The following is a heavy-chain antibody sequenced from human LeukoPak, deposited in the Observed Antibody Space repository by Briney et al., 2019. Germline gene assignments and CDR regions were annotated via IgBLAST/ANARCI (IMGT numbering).Heavy chain of an antibody. CDR1: GGTFSSYA. CDR2: IIPIFGTA. V-gene: IGHV1-69*01. D-gene: IGHD4-23*01. J-gene: IGHJ3*02. Sequence: GSSVKVSCKASGGTFSSYAISWVRQAPGQGLEWMGGIIPIFGTANYAQKFQGRVTITADESTSTAYMELSSLRSEDTAVYYCARDALDYGGKGNAFDIWAKGQWSPSLQ. CDR3: ARDALDYGGKGNAFDI.